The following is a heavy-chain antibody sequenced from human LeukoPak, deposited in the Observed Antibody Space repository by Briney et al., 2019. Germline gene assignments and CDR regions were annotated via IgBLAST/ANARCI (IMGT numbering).Heavy chain of an antibody. CDR2: FDPEDGET. V-gene: IGHV1-24*01. CDR1: GYTLTELS. J-gene: IGHJ4*02. CDR3: ATSSRFLEWPETNY. Sequence: ASVKVSCKVSGYTLTELSMHWVRQAPGKGLEWMGGFDPEDGETIYAQKFQGRVTMTEDTSTDTAYMELSSLRSEDTAVYYCATSSRFLEWPETNYWGQGTLVTVSS. D-gene: IGHD3-3*01.